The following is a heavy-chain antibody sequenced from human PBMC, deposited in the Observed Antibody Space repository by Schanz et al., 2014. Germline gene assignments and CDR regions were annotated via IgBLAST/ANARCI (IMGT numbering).Heavy chain of an antibody. J-gene: IGHJ6*02. CDR1: GYTFTSYS. V-gene: IGHV1-18*04. CDR2: ISAYNGHT. D-gene: IGHD3-10*01. Sequence: QVQLLQSGAEVKKPGASMKVSCKASGYTFTSYSMHWVRQAPGQGLEWMGWISAYNGHTDYAQKLQGRVTLTTDTSTSTAYMELRNLRSDDTAVYYCARAKRFGDMDVWGQGTTVTVSS. CDR3: ARAKRFGDMDV.